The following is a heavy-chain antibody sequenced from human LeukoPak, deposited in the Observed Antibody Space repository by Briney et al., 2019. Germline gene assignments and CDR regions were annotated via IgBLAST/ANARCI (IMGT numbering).Heavy chain of an antibody. CDR3: ARDRSWGSYYPNWFDP. CDR2: ISAYNGDT. CDR1: GYTSSTYG. D-gene: IGHD3-10*01. V-gene: IGHV1-18*01. Sequence: ASVRLSCEASGYTSSTYGVSWVRQAPGQGLEWVGCISAYNGDTTYEQTFKGRVTMTTDTSTSTAYMELRSLRSDDTAVYYCARDRSWGSYYPNWFDPWGQGTLVTVSS. J-gene: IGHJ5*02.